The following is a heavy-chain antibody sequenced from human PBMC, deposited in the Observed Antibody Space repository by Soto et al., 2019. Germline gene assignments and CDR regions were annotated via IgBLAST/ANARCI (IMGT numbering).Heavy chain of an antibody. Sequence: GGSLRLCCAASGFTFSSYSMNWVRQAPGKGLEWVSYISSSSSTIYYADSVKGRFTISRDNAKNSLYLQMNSLRDEDTAVYYCARGGITGNYYHYGMAVWGQGTTVTVSS. D-gene: IGHD1-20*01. J-gene: IGHJ6*02. CDR2: ISSSSSTI. CDR1: GFTFSSYS. V-gene: IGHV3-48*02. CDR3: ARGGITGNYYHYGMAV.